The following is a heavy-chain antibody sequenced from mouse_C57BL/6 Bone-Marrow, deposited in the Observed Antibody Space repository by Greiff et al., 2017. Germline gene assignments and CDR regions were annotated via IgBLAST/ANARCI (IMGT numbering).Heavy chain of an antibody. CDR3: ARLPSDYEELAY. CDR2: INPSTGGT. CDR1: GYSFTGYY. D-gene: IGHD2-4*01. V-gene: IGHV1-42*01. J-gene: IGHJ3*01. Sequence: EVQLQQPGPELVKPGASVKISCKASGYSFTGYYMNWVKQSPEKSLEWIGEINPSTGGTTYNQKFKAKATLTVDKSSSTAYMQLKSLTSEDSAVYYCARLPSDYEELAYWGQGTLVTVSA.